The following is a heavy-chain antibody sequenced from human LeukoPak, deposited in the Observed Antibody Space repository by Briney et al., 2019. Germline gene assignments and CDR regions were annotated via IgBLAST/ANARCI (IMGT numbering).Heavy chain of an antibody. CDR2: IYYSGST. CDR3: ARDLSHYYYGMDV. J-gene: IGHJ6*02. V-gene: IGHV4-61*01. CDR1: GGSVSSGSYY. Sequence: SETLSLTCTVSGGSVSSGSYYWSWIRQPPGKGLEWIGYIYYSGSTNYNPSLKSRVTISVDTSKNQFSLKLSSVTAVDTAVYYCARDLSHYYYGMDVWSQGTTVTVSS.